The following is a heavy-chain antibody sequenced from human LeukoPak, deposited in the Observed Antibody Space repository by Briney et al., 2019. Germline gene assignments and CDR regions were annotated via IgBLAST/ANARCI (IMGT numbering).Heavy chain of an antibody. D-gene: IGHD2-2*01. Sequence: SETLSLTCAVSGGSISSGGYSWSWIRQPPGKGLEWIGYIYHSGSTYYNPSPKSRVTISVDRSKNQFSLKLSSVTAADTAVYYCAREGPVPAAIRLGEGGGWFDPWGQGTLVTVSS. CDR1: GGSISSGGYS. J-gene: IGHJ5*02. CDR2: IYHSGST. CDR3: AREGPVPAAIRLGEGGGWFDP. V-gene: IGHV4-30-2*01.